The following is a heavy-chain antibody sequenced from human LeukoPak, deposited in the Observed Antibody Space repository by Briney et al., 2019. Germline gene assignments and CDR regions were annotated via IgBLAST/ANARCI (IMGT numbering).Heavy chain of an antibody. Sequence: SGGSLRLSCAASGFTFSNHGMNWVRQAPGKGLEWVSVISDSGGKTHYADSVKGRFTISRDNSKNTLYLQMNSLRLEDTAVYYCSTRPGYRAFDYWGQGTLVTVSS. CDR3: STRPGYRAFDY. J-gene: IGHJ4*02. CDR2: ISDSGGKT. V-gene: IGHV3-23*01. D-gene: IGHD1-1*01. CDR1: GFTFSNHG.